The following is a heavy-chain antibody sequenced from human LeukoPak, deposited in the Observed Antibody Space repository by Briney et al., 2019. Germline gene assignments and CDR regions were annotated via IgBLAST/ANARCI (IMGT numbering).Heavy chain of an antibody. Sequence: ASVKVSCKASGYTFTSYGISWVRQAPGQGPEWMGIINPRGGSTDYAQKLQGRVTMTTDTSTSTAYMELRSLRSDDTAVYYCAREDGSSWYPYYYYMDVWGKGTTVTVSS. CDR2: INPRGGST. D-gene: IGHD6-13*01. J-gene: IGHJ6*03. CDR1: GYTFTSYG. V-gene: IGHV1-18*01. CDR3: AREDGSSWYPYYYYMDV.